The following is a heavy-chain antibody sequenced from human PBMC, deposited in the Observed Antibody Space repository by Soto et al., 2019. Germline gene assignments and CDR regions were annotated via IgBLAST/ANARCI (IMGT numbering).Heavy chain of an antibody. Sequence: GGSLRLSCAASGFTFSSYGMHWVRQAPGKGLEWVAVISYDGSNKYYADSVKGRFTISRDNSKNTLYLQMNSLRAEDTAVYYCAKHINAYDSSGYYFDYWGQGTLVTVSS. V-gene: IGHV3-30*18. CDR1: GFTFSSYG. J-gene: IGHJ4*02. CDR3: AKHINAYDSSGYYFDY. D-gene: IGHD3-22*01. CDR2: ISYDGSNK.